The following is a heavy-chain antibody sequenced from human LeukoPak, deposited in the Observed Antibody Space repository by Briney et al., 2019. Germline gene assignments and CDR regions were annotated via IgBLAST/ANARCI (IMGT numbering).Heavy chain of an antibody. CDR2: INHSGST. CDR1: GGSFSGYY. V-gene: IGHV4-34*01. CDR3: ARALGYYYGSGKRWFDP. Sequence: SETLSLTCAVYGGSFSGYYWSWIRQPPGKGLEWIGEINHSGSTNYNPSPKSRVTISVDTSKKQFSLKLGSVTAADTAVYYCARALGYYYGSGKRWFDPWGQGTLVTVSS. D-gene: IGHD3-10*01. J-gene: IGHJ5*02.